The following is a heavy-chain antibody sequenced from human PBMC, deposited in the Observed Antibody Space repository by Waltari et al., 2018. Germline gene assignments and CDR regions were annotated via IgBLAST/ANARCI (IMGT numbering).Heavy chain of an antibody. Sequence: QVQLVQSGAEVKKPGSSVTVSCKGSGDTVTSHTIRCVGQAPGQGLEGMGRIIPILGIEDYAQKFQGRVTITADKSTNTAYMELSSLRSEDTAVYYCAAATKSYGLDVWGLGTTVTVSS. V-gene: IGHV1-69*02. CDR2: IIPILGIE. CDR1: GDTVTSHT. J-gene: IGHJ6*02. CDR3: AAATKSYGLDV. D-gene: IGHD2-8*01.